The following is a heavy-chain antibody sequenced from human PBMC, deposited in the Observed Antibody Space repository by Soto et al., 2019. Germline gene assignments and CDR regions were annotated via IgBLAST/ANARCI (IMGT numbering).Heavy chain of an antibody. D-gene: IGHD3-9*01. CDR3: ASGLGLSYYYGLDV. V-gene: IGHV4-39*01. J-gene: IGHJ6*02. Sequence: QLQLQESGPGLVKPSETLSLTCIVSGGSISSTNYYWAWIRQPPGKGLEWIGSFDSGGSTHYNPSLKSRVTISADMSQNQFSLDLSSVTAADTAVYYCASGLGLSYYYGLDVWGQGTTVTVSS. CDR1: GGSISSTNYY. CDR2: FDSGGST.